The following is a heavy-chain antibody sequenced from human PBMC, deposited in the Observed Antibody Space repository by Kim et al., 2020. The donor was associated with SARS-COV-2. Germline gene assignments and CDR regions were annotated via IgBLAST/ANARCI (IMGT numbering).Heavy chain of an antibody. CDR1: GGSVSSGSYY. V-gene: IGHV4-61*01. CDR3: AREKIVVVVAATSPRSYFDL. Sequence: SETLSLTCTVSGGSVSSGSYYWSWIRQPPGKGLEWIGYIYYSGSTNYNPSLKSRVTISVDTSKNQFSLKLSSVTAADTAVYYCAREKIVVVVAATSPRSYFDLWGRGTLVTVSS. D-gene: IGHD2-15*01. CDR2: IYYSGST. J-gene: IGHJ2*01.